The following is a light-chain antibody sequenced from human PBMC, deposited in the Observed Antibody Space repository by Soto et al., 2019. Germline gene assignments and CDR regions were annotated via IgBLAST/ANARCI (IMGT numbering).Light chain of an antibody. CDR2: AVS. V-gene: IGLV2-11*01. CDR1: NSDVGRYNF. Sequence: QSALTQPRSVSGSSGQSVTISCTGTNSDVGRYNFVSWYQQLPGKAPKLLISAVSQRPSGVPDRFSGSKSGNTASLTISGLQADDEADYFCYSYTASDIWVFGGGTKVTVL. CDR3: YSYTASDIWV. J-gene: IGLJ3*02.